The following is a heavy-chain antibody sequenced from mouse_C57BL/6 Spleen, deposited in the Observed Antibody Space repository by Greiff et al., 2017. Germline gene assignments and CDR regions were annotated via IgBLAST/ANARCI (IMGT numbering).Heavy chain of an antibody. Sequence: EVQLQESGPGLVNPSQSLSLTCSVTGYSITSGYYWNWIRQFPGNKLEWMGYISYDGSNNYNPSLKNRISITRDTSKNQFFLKLNSVTTEDTATYYCARDKEDGSSFDYWGQGTTLTVSS. CDR1: GYSITSGYY. CDR3: ARDKEDGSSFDY. V-gene: IGHV3-6*01. D-gene: IGHD1-1*01. J-gene: IGHJ2*01. CDR2: ISYDGSN.